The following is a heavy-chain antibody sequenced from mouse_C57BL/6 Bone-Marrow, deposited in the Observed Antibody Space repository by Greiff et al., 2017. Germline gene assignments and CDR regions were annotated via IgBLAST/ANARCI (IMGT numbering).Heavy chain of an antibody. D-gene: IGHD2-1*01. CDR1: GYTFTSYW. Sequence: QVQLQQPGAELVKPGASVKLSCKASGYTFTSYWMHWVKQRPGQGLEWIGMIHPNSGSTNYNEKFKSKATLTVDKSSSTAYMQLSSLTSEDSAVYYCAWGNFLYWYFDVWGTGTTVTVSS. CDR2: IHPNSGST. CDR3: AWGNFLYWYFDV. V-gene: IGHV1-64*01. J-gene: IGHJ1*03.